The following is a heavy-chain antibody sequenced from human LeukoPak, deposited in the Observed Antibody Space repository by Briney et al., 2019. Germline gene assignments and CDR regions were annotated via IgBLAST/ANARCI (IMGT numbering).Heavy chain of an antibody. D-gene: IGHD3-22*01. Sequence: PSETLSLTCAVYGGSFSGYYWSWIRQPPGKGLEWIGEINHSGSTNYNPSLKSRVTISVDTSKNQFSLKLSSVTAADTAVYYCARGSYKYYYDSSGYRGRFDYWGRGTLVTVSS. CDR2: INHSGST. J-gene: IGHJ4*02. CDR1: GGSFSGYY. V-gene: IGHV4-34*01. CDR3: ARGSYKYYYDSSGYRGRFDY.